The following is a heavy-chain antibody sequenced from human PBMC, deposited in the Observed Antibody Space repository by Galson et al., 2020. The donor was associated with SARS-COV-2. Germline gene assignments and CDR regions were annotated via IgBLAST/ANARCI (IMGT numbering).Heavy chain of an antibody. CDR1: GDSITSGRYY. V-gene: IGHV4-31*03. CDR2: INDSGTA. CDR3: ARGAGPTYSDRGVTIGFDH. J-gene: IGHJ4*02. Sequence: ASETLSLTCTVSGDSITSGRYYWNWIRPHPGKGLEWIGNINDSGTAKYNPSLRSRLSISGDTSKNQFSLNLTSVTAADTAVYYCARGAGPTYSDRGVTIGFDHWGQGTLVTVSS. D-gene: IGHD3-10*01.